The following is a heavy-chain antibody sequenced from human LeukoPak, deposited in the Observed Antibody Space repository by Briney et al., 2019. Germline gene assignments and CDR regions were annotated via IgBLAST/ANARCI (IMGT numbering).Heavy chain of an antibody. J-gene: IGHJ6*02. CDR2: INGDGSIT. V-gene: IGHV3-74*01. CDR1: GFTFSTYW. D-gene: IGHD2-2*01. Sequence: PGGSLRLSCAASGFTFSTYWMHWVRQVPGKGLVWVSRINGDGSITAYADSVKGRFTISRDNAKNTLYLQMNSLRAEDSAVYYCARQKYDYYSYGTDVWGQGTTVTVSS. CDR3: ARQKYDYYSYGTDV.